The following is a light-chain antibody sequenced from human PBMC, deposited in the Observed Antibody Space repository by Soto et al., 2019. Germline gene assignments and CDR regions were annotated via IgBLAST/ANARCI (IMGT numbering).Light chain of an antibody. V-gene: IGKV1-5*01. CDR3: QQLNSYPSIT. CDR1: QSISNW. Sequence: DVQMTQSPSTLSASLGDRVTITCLASQSISNWLAWYQQKPGTAPKVLIYGASNLQSGVPSRFSGSGSGTEFTLTISSLQPEDFATYYCQQLNSYPSITFGQGTRLEIK. J-gene: IGKJ5*01. CDR2: GAS.